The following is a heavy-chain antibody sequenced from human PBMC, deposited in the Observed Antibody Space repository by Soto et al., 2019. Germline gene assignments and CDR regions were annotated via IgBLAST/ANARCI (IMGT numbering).Heavy chain of an antibody. CDR3: AKEGRLRSPAGDYFDS. J-gene: IGHJ4*02. D-gene: IGHD3-10*01. Sequence: GGSLRLSCEVSGFSFPDYDMNWVRQTPGKGLEWVAAVGRFGNTYYRDSMRGRFTISRDDSRNTVYLQMNRLRVEDTAVYFCAKEGRLRSPAGDYFDSWAQGSLVTVSS. CDR2: VGRFGNT. V-gene: IGHV3-23*01. CDR1: GFSFPDYD.